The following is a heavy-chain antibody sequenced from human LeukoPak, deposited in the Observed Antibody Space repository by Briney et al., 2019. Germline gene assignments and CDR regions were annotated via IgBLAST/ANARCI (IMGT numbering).Heavy chain of an antibody. CDR3: AKEHRVTIFGVVSD. CDR2: ISGSGGST. Sequence: GGSLRLSCAASGFTFSSYDMSWVRQAPGEGLEWVSAISGSGGSTYYADSVKGRFTISRDNSKNTLYLQMNSLRAEDTAVYYCAKEHRVTIFGVVSDWGQGTLVTVSS. J-gene: IGHJ4*02. CDR1: GFTFSSYD. D-gene: IGHD3-3*01. V-gene: IGHV3-23*01.